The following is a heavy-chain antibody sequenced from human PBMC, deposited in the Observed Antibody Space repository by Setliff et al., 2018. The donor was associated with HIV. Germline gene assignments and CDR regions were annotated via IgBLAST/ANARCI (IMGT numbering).Heavy chain of an antibody. CDR2: IFYSGST. Sequence: SETLSLTCTVSGVSISSGNYYWSWIRQPPGKGLEWIGYIFYSGSTYYNPSLKSRVTISVDTSKNHFSLRMRSVTAADTAVYYCARVFVDTAVLRVLEYYFDSWGRGTLVTVSS. CDR3: ARVFVDTAVLRVLEYYFDS. J-gene: IGHJ4*02. CDR1: GVSISSGNYY. D-gene: IGHD5-18*01. V-gene: IGHV4-30-4*08.